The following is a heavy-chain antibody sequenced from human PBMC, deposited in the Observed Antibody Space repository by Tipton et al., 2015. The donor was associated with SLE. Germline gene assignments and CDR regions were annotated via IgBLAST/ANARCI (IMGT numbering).Heavy chain of an antibody. CDR3: TRDMATAPYNWFDP. CDR2: IYGSGST. D-gene: IGHD5-24*01. J-gene: IGHJ5*02. CDR1: GGSISSYY. Sequence: TLSLTCTVSGGSISSYYWSWTRQPAGKGLEWIGRIYGSGSTIYNPSLKSRVTMSVDTSKNQFSLKLSSVTAADTAVYYCTRDMATAPYNWFDPWGQGTLVTVSS. V-gene: IGHV4-4*07.